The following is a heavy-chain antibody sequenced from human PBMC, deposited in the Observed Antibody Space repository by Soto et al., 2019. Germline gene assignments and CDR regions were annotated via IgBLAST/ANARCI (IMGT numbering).Heavy chain of an antibody. CDR3: ARDKITGLFDY. V-gene: IGHV4-34*01. J-gene: IGHJ4*02. CDR1: GGSFSGYY. Sequence: PSETLSLTCAVYGGSFSGYYWTWIRQPPGTGLEWIGEINHSGSTNYNPSLKSRVTISVDTSKNQLSLKLTSVTAADTAAYYCARDKITGLFDYWGQGTLVTVS. CDR2: INHSGST. D-gene: IGHD2-8*02.